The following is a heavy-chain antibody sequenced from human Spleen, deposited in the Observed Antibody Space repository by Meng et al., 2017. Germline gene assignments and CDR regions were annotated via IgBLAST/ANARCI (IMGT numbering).Heavy chain of an antibody. CDR3: TTDPVGAT. CDR2: IKIKTDGGTT. CDR1: GFTFSSYA. Sequence: GESLKISCAASGFTFSSYAMSWVRQAPGKGLEWVGRIKIKTDGGTTDYAAPVKGRFSISRDDSKNTLYLQMNSLKTEDTAVYYCTTDPVGATWGQGTLVTVSS. V-gene: IGHV3-15*01. J-gene: IGHJ4*02. D-gene: IGHD1-26*01.